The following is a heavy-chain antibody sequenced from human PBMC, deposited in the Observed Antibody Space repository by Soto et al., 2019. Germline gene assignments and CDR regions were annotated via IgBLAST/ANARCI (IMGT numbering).Heavy chain of an antibody. CDR2: MYYSGSS. CDR3: ARGYYDSSGYYSDY. CDR1: VVSMSPYY. V-gene: IGHV4-59*01. Sequence: SETLSLTCTFSVVSMSPYYWSCIRHPPGKGLEWIGYMYYSGSSNTSPSLKSRVTMSVDTSKNQFSLKLSSVSAADTAVYFCARGYYDSSGYYSDYWGQGTLVTVSS. D-gene: IGHD3-22*01. J-gene: IGHJ4*02.